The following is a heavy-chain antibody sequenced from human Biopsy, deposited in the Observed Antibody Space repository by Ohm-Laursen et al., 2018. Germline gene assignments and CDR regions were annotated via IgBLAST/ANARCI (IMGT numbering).Heavy chain of an antibody. CDR1: GGTFSNYG. Sequence: SVKVSCKSPGGTFSNYGVNWVRQALGQGLEWLGGNIPILGTGNYAQKFQDRVTVAADTSTSTATMELRSLRSDDTAVYYCATKLTGYFHHWGQGTLVIVSS. D-gene: IGHD3-9*01. V-gene: IGHV1-69*06. CDR2: NIPILGTG. J-gene: IGHJ1*01. CDR3: ATKLTGYFHH.